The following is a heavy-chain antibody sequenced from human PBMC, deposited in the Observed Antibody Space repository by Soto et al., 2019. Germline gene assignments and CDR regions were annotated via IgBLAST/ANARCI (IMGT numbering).Heavy chain of an antibody. CDR3: AHSPPDFADTAMAFFDY. J-gene: IGHJ4*02. CDR1: GGCFSGYY. CDR2: INHSGST. V-gene: IGHV4-34*01. D-gene: IGHD5-18*01. Sequence: SDTMSLTCAVYGGCFSGYYWSWIRQPPGKGLEWIGEINHSGSTNYNPSLKSRVTISVDTSKNQFSLKLSSVTAADTAVYYCAHSPPDFADTAMAFFDYWGQGTLATVSS.